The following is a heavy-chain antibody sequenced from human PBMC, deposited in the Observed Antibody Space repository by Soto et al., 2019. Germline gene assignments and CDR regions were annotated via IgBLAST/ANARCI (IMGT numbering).Heavy chain of an antibody. V-gene: IGHV3-30*18. CDR1: GFTFSSYG. CDR3: AKRLKYTGIDY. CDR2: ISYDGSNK. D-gene: IGHD1-26*01. Sequence: ESGGGVVQPGRSLRLSCAASGFTFSSYGMHWVRQAPGKGLEWVAVISYDGSNKYYADSVKGRFTISRDNSKNTLYLQMNSLRAEDTAVYYCAKRLKYTGIDYWGQGTLVTVSS. J-gene: IGHJ4*02.